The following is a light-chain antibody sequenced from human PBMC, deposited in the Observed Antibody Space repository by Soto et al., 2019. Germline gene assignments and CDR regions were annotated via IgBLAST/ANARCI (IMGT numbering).Light chain of an antibody. CDR3: HQYGSSPFT. CDR1: QSVHNSY. CDR2: GAS. J-gene: IGKJ3*01. Sequence: EIVLMQSPGTLSLSPGERATLSCRASQSVHNSYLAWYQQKPGQPPRLLIYGASSSATSMPDRFSGSGSGTDFTLTISRLEPEDFAVYYCHQYGSSPFTFGPGTKVDIK. V-gene: IGKV3-20*01.